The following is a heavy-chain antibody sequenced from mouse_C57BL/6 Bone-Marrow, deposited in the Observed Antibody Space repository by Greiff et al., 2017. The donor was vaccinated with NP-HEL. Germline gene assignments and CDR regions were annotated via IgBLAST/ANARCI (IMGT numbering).Heavy chain of an antibody. Sequence: VKVVESGPGLVQPSQSLSITCTVSGFSLTSYGVHWVRQSPGKGLEWLGVIWRGGSTDYNAAFMSRLSITKDNSKSQVFFKMNSLQADDTAIYYCAKNRLLDWYFDVWGTGTTVTVSS. CDR3: AKNRLLDWYFDV. D-gene: IGHD1-1*01. CDR1: GFSLTSYG. CDR2: IWRGGST. V-gene: IGHV2-5*01. J-gene: IGHJ1*03.